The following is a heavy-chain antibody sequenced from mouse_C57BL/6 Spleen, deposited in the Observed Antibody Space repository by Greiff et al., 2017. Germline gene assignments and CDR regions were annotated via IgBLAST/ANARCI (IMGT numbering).Heavy chain of an antibody. CDR3: AREIYDGYSAWFAY. Sequence: ESGPGLVKPSQSLSLTCSVTGYSITSGYYWNWIRQFPGNKLEWMGYISYDGSNNYNPSLKNRISITRDTSKNQCFLKLNSVTTEDTATYYCAREIYDGYSAWFAYWGQGTLVTVSA. J-gene: IGHJ3*01. D-gene: IGHD2-3*01. CDR1: GYSITSGYY. V-gene: IGHV3-6*01. CDR2: ISYDGSN.